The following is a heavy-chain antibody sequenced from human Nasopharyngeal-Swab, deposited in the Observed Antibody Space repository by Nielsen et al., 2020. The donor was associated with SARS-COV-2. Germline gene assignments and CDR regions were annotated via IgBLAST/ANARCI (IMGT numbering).Heavy chain of an antibody. CDR1: GGSFSSYY. V-gene: IGHV4-34*01. CDR2: INQSGST. CDR3: ARSLSGIVPSPFLGLGPYYSYYYMDV. J-gene: IGHJ6*03. Sequence: SETLSLTCVVSGGSFSSYYWGWIRQPPGKGLEWIAEINQSGSTNYNPSLRSRVTISVDTSKNQFSLRLTSVTAADTAVYYCARSLSGIVPSPFLGLGPYYSYYYMDVWGKGTTVTVSS. D-gene: IGHD2-8*01.